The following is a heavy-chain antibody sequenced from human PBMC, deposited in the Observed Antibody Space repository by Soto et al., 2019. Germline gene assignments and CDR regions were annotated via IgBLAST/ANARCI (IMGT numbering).Heavy chain of an antibody. J-gene: IGHJ6*02. D-gene: IGHD3-22*01. Sequence: SETLSLTCTVSGGSISSGGYYWSWIRQHPGKGLEWIGYIYYSGSTNYNPSLKSRVTISVDTSKNQFSLKLSSVTAADTAVYYCARRGYSYYYYGMDVWGQGTTVTVSS. CDR2: IYYSGST. V-gene: IGHV4-61*08. CDR3: ARRGYSYYYYGMDV. CDR1: GGSISSGGYY.